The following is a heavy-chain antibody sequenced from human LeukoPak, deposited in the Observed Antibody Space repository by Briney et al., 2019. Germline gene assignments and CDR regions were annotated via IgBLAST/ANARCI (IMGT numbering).Heavy chain of an antibody. J-gene: IGHJ3*02. CDR1: GGTFSSYA. Sequence: SVKVSCKASGGTFSSYAISWVRQAPGQGLEWMGRITPILGIANYAQKFQGRVTITADKSTSTAYMELSSLRSEDTAVYYCAREDPVKDWSDAFDIWGQGTMVTVSS. CDR3: AREDPVKDWSDAFDI. V-gene: IGHV1-69*04. CDR2: ITPILGIA. D-gene: IGHD3/OR15-3a*01.